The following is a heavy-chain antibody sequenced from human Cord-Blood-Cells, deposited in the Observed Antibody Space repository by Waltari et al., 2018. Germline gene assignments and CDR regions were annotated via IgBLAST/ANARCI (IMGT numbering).Heavy chain of an antibody. CDR3: ARGGTTSGDY. D-gene: IGHD1-7*01. J-gene: IGHJ4*02. V-gene: IGHV4-4*07. Sequence: QVQLQESGPGLVKPSETLSLTCTVSGGSISRYYWSWIRQPAGKGLEWIGRIYTRGSSNYNPSLKGRVTMSVDTSKNRFSLKLSSVTAADTAVYYCARGGTTSGDYWGQGTLVTVSS. CDR2: IYTRGSS. CDR1: GGSISRYY.